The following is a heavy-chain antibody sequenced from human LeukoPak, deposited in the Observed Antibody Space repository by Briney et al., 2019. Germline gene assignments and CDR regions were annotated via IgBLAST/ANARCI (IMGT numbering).Heavy chain of an antibody. D-gene: IGHD3-10*01. V-gene: IGHV3-49*03. CDR1: GFTFGDYS. Sequence: PGGSLRLSCTASGFTFGDYSMSWFRQAPGKGLEWVGCIRNKAYGGATEYGASVTGRFTISRDNSKGIAYLQMNSLKTEDTAVYYCTRSGTYPDYWGQGTLVSVSS. J-gene: IGHJ4*02. CDR2: IRNKAYGGAT. CDR3: TRSGTYPDY.